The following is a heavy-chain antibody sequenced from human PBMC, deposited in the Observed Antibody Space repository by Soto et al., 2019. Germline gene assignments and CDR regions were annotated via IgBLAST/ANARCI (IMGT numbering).Heavy chain of an antibody. CDR2: INHSGST. Sequence: QVQLQQWGAGLLKPSETLSLTCAVYGESFSGYYWIWIRQPPGKGLEWIGEINHSGSTNYNPSLKSRVTMSVDTSRNQYSLKLSSVTAADTAVYYCAGNIVATISSFDYWGQGTLVTVSS. V-gene: IGHV4-34*01. D-gene: IGHD5-12*01. CDR1: GESFSGYY. J-gene: IGHJ4*02. CDR3: AGNIVATISSFDY.